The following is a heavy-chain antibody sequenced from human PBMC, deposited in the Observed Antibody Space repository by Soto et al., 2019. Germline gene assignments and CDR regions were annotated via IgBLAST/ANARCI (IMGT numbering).Heavy chain of an antibody. J-gene: IGHJ4*02. CDR3: ARCQPNYGDYYTVPTGKGPIDS. D-gene: IGHD4-17*01. V-gene: IGHV3-48*01. CDR1: GFTFSSYS. CDR2: ISSSSSTI. Sequence: EVQLVESGGGLVQPGGSLRLSCAASGFTFSSYSMNWVRQAPGKGLEWVSYISSSSSTIYYADSVKGRITISRDNANNSRDLQMISLRAEDTAVYYCARCQPNYGDYYTVPTGKGPIDSWGQGTLVTVSS.